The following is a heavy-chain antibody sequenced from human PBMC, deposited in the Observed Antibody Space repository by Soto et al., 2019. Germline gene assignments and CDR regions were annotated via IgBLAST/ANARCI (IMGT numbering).Heavy chain of an antibody. V-gene: IGHV4-31*03. D-gene: IGHD3-22*01. CDR2: IYYSGST. J-gene: IGHJ4*02. CDR3: ARASIIVVVIDY. CDR1: GGSISSGGYY. Sequence: SETLSLTCTVSGGSISSGGYYWSWIRQHPGKGLEWIGYIYYSGSTYYNPSLKSRVTISVDMSKNQFSLKLSSVTAADTAVYYCARASIIVVVIDYWGQGTLVTVSS.